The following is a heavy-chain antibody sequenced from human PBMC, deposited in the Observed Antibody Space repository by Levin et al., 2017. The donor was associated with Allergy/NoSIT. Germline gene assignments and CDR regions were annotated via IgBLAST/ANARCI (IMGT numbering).Heavy chain of an antibody. J-gene: IGHJ5*02. CDR3: AREVAVRFDP. V-gene: IGHV3-74*01. Sequence: AASVKVSCAASGFTFSSYWMHWVRQAPGKGLVWVSRINSDGSSTSYADSVKGRFTISRDNAKNTLYLQMNSLRAEDTAVYYCAREVAVRFDPWGQGTLVTVSS. CDR1: GFTFSSYW. CDR2: INSDGSST.